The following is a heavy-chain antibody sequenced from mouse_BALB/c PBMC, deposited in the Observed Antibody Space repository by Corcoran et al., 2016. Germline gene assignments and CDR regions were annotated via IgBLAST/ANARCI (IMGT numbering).Heavy chain of an antibody. D-gene: IGHD2-14*01. J-gene: IGHJ4*01. CDR2: ISYDGSN. Sequence: DVQLQESGPGLVKPSQSLSLTCSVTGYSITSGYYWNWIRQFPGNKLEWMGYISYDGSNNYNPSLKNRISITRYTSKNQFFLKLNSVTTEDTATYYCARDRYDAGYAMDYWGQGTSVTVSS. CDR3: ARDRYDAGYAMDY. CDR1: GYSITSGYY. V-gene: IGHV3-6*02.